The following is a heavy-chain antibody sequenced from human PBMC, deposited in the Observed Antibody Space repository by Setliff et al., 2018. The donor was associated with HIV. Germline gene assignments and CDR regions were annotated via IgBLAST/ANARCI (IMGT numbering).Heavy chain of an antibody. Sequence: SVKVSCKASGGTFSSYAISWVRQAPGQGLEWMGRIIPIFGSTNYAQKFQGRVTITADQSTRTVYMELSSLRSEDTAVYYCARDAGYSGYVLDYWGQGTGVTVSS. J-gene: IGHJ4*02. CDR1: GGTFSSYA. CDR2: IIPIFGST. V-gene: IGHV1-69*13. CDR3: ARDAGYSGYVLDY. D-gene: IGHD5-12*01.